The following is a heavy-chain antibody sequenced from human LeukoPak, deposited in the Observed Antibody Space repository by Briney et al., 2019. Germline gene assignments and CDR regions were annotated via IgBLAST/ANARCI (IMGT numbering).Heavy chain of an antibody. D-gene: IGHD3-10*01. J-gene: IGHJ4*02. CDR2: ISYDGSNK. CDR3: AREGEYYFDY. CDR1: GFTFSSYG. Sequence: GGSLRLSCAASGFTFSSYGMHWVRQAPGKGLEWVAVISYDGSNKYYADSVKGRFTISRDNSKNTLYLQMNSLRAEDTAVYYCAREGEYYFDYWGQGTLVTVSS. V-gene: IGHV3-30*03.